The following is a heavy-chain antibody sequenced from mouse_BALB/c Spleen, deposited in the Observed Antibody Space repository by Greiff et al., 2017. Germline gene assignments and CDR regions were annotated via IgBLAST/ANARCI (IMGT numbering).Heavy chain of an antibody. CDR2: INPSNGRT. J-gene: IGHJ2*01. V-gene: IGHV1S81*02. CDR1: GYTFTSYW. Sequence: VQLQQPGAELVKPGASVKLSCKASGYTFTSYWMHWVKQRPGQGLEWIGEINPSNGRTNYNEKFKSKATLTVDKSSSTAYMQLSSLTSEDSAVYYCASGYYSDYWGQGTTLTVSS. CDR3: ASGYYSDY.